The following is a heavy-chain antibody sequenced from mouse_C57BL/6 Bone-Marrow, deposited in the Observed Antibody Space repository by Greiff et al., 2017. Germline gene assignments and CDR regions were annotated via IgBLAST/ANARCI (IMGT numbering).Heavy chain of an antibody. CDR1: GYTFTSYW. CDR3: ARFWLLRDY. J-gene: IGHJ2*01. CDR2: IHPNSGST. D-gene: IGHD2-3*01. Sequence: QVQLQPPGAELVKPGASVKLSCKASGYTFTSYWLHWVKQRPGQGLEWIGMIHPNSGSTNYNEKFKSKATLTVDKSSSTAYMQLSSLTSEDSAVYYCARFWLLRDYWGQGTTLTVSS. V-gene: IGHV1-64*01.